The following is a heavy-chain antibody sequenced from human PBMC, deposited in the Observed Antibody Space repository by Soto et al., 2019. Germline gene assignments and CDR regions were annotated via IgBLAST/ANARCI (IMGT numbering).Heavy chain of an antibody. Sequence: QLQLQESGPGLVKPSETLSLTCTVSGGSISSSRYYWSWIRQPPGKGLEWIGSISYSGSTFYNPSLNSRGSISVDKPKNQFSLRLSSVTAADTAVYYCARRSSYGSGKYGVDLWGQGTTVTVSS. V-gene: IGHV4-39*01. CDR3: ARRSSYGSGKYGVDL. D-gene: IGHD3-10*01. CDR2: ISYSGST. J-gene: IGHJ6*02. CDR1: GGSISSSRYY.